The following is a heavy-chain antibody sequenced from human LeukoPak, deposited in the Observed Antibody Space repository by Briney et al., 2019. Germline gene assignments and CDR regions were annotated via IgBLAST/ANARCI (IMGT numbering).Heavy chain of an antibody. Sequence: GGSLRLSCAASGLTFSEYAMSRVRQVPGMGLEWVSTIGVSGGSINYADSVRGRFTISRDNSKNTLYLQMNSLRAEDTAVYYCARGGYYGSFDYWGQGTLVTVSS. V-gene: IGHV3-23*01. D-gene: IGHD3-22*01. CDR1: GLTFSEYA. J-gene: IGHJ4*02. CDR3: ARGGYYGSFDY. CDR2: IGVSGGSI.